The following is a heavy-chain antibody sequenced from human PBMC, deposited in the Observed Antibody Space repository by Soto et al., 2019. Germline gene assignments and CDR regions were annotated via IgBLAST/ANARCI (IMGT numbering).Heavy chain of an antibody. CDR2: IIPIFGTA. V-gene: IGHV1-69*12. Sequence: QVQLVQSGAEVKKPGSSVKVSCKASGGTFSSYAISWVRQAPGQGLEWMGGIIPIFGTANYAQKFQGRVTITADESTSTGYMELSSLRSEDTAVYYCARDLLALEHYYYCGMDVWGQRTTVTVSS. CDR3: ARDLLALEHYYYCGMDV. CDR1: GGTFSSYA. J-gene: IGHJ6*02. D-gene: IGHD1-1*01.